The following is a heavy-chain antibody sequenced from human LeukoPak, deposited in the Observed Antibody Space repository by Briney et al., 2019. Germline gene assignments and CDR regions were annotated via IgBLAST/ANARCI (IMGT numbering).Heavy chain of an antibody. D-gene: IGHD6-19*01. CDR2: IYYSGST. CDR3: ARVKSSGWYGAFFDY. V-gene: IGHV4-59*01. J-gene: IGHJ4*02. CDR1: GGSISSYY. Sequence: PSETLSLTCTVSGGSISSYYWSWIRQPPGKGLEWIGYIYYSGSTNYNPSLKSRATISVDTSKNQFSLKLSSVTAADTAVYYCARVKSSGWYGAFFDYWGQGTLVTVSS.